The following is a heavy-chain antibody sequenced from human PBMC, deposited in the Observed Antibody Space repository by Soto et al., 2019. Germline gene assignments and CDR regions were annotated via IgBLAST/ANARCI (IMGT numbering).Heavy chain of an antibody. CDR2: IIPIFGTA. CDR3: AREVGIVLVETGEGWFDP. J-gene: IGHJ5*02. CDR1: GGTFSSYA. D-gene: IGHD2-2*01. V-gene: IGHV1-69*12. Sequence: QVQLVQSGAEVKKPGSSVKVSCKASGGTFSSYAISWVRQAPGQGLEWMGGIIPIFGTANYAQKFQGRVTITADESTSTAYMELSSLRSEYTAVYYCAREVGIVLVETGEGWFDPWGQGTLVTVSS.